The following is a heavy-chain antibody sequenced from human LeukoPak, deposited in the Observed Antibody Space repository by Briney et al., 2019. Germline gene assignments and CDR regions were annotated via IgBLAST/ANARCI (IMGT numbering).Heavy chain of an antibody. CDR2: IYSGGST. V-gene: IGHV3-53*01. D-gene: IGHD3-22*01. CDR3: ARDPGNYDLEVMFDP. J-gene: IGHJ5*02. Sequence: GGSLRLSCAASGFTVSSNYMSWVRQAPGKGLEWVSVIYSGGSTYYADSVKGRFTISRGNSKNTLYLQMNSLRAEDTAVYYCARDPGNYDLEVMFDPWGQGTLVTVSS. CDR1: GFTVSSNY.